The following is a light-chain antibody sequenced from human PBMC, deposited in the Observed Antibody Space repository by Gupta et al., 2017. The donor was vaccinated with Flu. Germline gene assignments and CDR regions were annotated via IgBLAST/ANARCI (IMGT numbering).Light chain of an antibody. CDR2: GAS. Sequence: IVLTQSPATLSLSPGERATLSCRASQGVSSSYLAWYQQKPGQAPRLLIYGASTRATGIPDRLRGSGSGTDXTLTISXREQEDYAVYYCQQYDSSPGYTFGXGTKLEIK. J-gene: IGKJ2*01. CDR1: QGVSSSY. CDR3: QQYDSSPGYT. V-gene: IGKV3-20*01.